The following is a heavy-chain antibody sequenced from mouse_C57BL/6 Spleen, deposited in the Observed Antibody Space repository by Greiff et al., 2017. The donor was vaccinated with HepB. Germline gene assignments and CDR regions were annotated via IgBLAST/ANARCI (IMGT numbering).Heavy chain of an antibody. CDR2: INPYNGGT. J-gene: IGHJ4*01. D-gene: IGHD3-2*02. Sequence: EVKLQQSGPVLVKPGASVKMSCKASGYTFTDYYMNWVKQSHGKSLEWIGVINPYNGGTSYNQKFKGKATLTVDKSSSTAYMELNSLPSEDSAVYYCARQLRVPLYYAMDYWGQGTSVTVSS. CDR3: ARQLRVPLYYAMDY. V-gene: IGHV1-19*01. CDR1: GYTFTDYY.